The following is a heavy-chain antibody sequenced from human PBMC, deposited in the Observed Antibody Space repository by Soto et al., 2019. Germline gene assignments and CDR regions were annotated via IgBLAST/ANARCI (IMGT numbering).Heavy chain of an antibody. CDR3: ARGWEYSSSSHYYYYYMDV. CDR1: GYTFTGYY. Sequence: ASVKVSCKASGYTFTGYYMHWVRQAPGQGLEWMGWINPNSGGTNYAQKFQGWVTMTRDTSISTAYMELSRLRSDDTAVYYCARGWEYSSSSHYYYYYMDVWGKGTTVTVSS. V-gene: IGHV1-2*04. D-gene: IGHD6-6*01. CDR2: INPNSGGT. J-gene: IGHJ6*03.